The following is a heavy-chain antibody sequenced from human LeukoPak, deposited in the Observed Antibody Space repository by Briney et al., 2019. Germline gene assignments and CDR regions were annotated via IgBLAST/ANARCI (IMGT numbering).Heavy chain of an antibody. Sequence: SETLSLTCTVSGGSISSYYWSWIRQPPGKGLEWIGYIYYSGSTNYNPSLESRVTISVDTSKNQFSLKLSSVTAADTAVYYCARDLAAAGTWDHYFDYWGQGTLVTVSS. CDR3: ARDLAAAGTWDHYFDY. CDR1: GGSISSYY. V-gene: IGHV4-59*01. D-gene: IGHD6-13*01. J-gene: IGHJ4*02. CDR2: IYYSGST.